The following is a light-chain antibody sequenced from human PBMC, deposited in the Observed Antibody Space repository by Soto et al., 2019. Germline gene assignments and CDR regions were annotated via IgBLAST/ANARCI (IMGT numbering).Light chain of an antibody. CDR1: QSVSSN. V-gene: IGKV3-15*01. CDR3: QQYNKWPLT. J-gene: IGKJ4*01. CDR2: CTS. Sequence: EIVMTQSPATLSESPGDRATLSCRASQSVSSNLAWYQQKRGQAPRLLIYCTSTRATGIPARFSGSGSGTEFTLTISSLQSEDFAVYYCQQYNKWPLTFGGGTKVEIK.